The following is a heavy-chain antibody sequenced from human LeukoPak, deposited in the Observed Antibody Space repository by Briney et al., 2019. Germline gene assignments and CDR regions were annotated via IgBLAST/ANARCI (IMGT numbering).Heavy chain of an antibody. V-gene: IGHV1-2*02. D-gene: IGHD3-10*01. J-gene: IGHJ3*02. Sequence: ASVKVSCKASGYTFTGYYMHWVRPAPGQGLEWMGWINPNSGGTNYAQKFQGRVTITRNTSISTAYMELSSLRSEDTAVYYCARGNSGSHDDAFDIWGQGTMVTVSS. CDR3: ARGNSGSHDDAFDI. CDR1: GYTFTGYY. CDR2: INPNSGGT.